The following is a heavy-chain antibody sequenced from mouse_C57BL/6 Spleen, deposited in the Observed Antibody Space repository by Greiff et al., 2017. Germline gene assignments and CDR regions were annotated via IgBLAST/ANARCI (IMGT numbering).Heavy chain of an antibody. Sequence: QVQLQQSGAELARPGASVKLSCKASGYTFTSYGISWVKQRTGQGLEWIGEIYPRSGNTYYNEKFKGKATLTADKSSSTAYMELRSLTSEDSAVYFCARWALYDYDEDWYFDVWGTGTTVTVSS. CDR2: IYPRSGNT. J-gene: IGHJ1*03. V-gene: IGHV1-81*01. D-gene: IGHD2-4*01. CDR1: GYTFTSYG. CDR3: ARWALYDYDEDWYFDV.